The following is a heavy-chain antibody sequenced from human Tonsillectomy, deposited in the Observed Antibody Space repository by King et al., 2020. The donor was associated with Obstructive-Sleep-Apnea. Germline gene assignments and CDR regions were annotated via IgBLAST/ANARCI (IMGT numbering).Heavy chain of an antibody. J-gene: IGHJ2*01. CDR1: GGSLSGDS. CDR2: IHYSGAT. CDR3: SLLRSGFLGPTYFDI. Sequence: VQLQESGPGVVKPSESLSLSCTSSGGSLSGDSWSWIRQSPGKGLQWIGYIHYSGATNYDRSLERRVTISLDTSKHQLSLRLKSLTAADTAVYYWSLLRSGFLGPTYFDIWGRGTLVTVSS. V-gene: IGHV4-59*01.